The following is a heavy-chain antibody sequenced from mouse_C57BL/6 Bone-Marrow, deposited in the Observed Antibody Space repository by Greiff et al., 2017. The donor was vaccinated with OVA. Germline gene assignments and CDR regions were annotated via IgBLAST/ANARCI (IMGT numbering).Heavy chain of an antibody. J-gene: IGHJ1*03. CDR1: GFTFSSYA. CDR2: ISSGGDYI. D-gene: IGHD1-1*01. Sequence: EVQRVESGAGLVKPGGSLKLSCAASGFTFSSYAMSWVRQTPEKRLEWVAYISSGGDYIYYADTVKGRFTISRDNARNTLYLQMSSLKSEDTAMYYCTRDRTTVVATRYFDVWGTGTTVTVSS. V-gene: IGHV5-9-1*02. CDR3: TRDRTTVVATRYFDV.